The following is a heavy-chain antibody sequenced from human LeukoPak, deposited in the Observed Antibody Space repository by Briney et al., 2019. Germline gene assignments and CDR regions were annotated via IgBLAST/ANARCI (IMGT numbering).Heavy chain of an antibody. CDR1: GFTFSIYG. D-gene: IGHD5-24*01. CDR2: ISYDGSNK. CDR3: ARVTEGDGYNYLGY. V-gene: IGHV3-30*19. J-gene: IGHJ4*02. Sequence: GGSLRLSCAASGFTFSIYGMHWVRQAPGKGLEWVAVISYDGSNKYYADSVKGRFTISRDNSKNTLYLQMNSLRAEDTAVYYCARVTEGDGYNYLGYWGQGTLVTVSS.